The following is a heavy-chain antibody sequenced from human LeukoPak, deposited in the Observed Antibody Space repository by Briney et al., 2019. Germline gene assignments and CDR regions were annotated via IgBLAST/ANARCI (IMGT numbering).Heavy chain of an antibody. D-gene: IGHD3-22*01. V-gene: IGHV1-2*02. CDR1: GYTFTGYY. Sequence: ASVKVSRKASGYTFTGYYMHWVRQAPGQGLEWMGWINPNSGGTNYAQKFQGRVTMTRDTSISTAYMELSRLRSDDTAVYYCARPYYYDSSGYYYNSMNYYFDYWGQGTLVTVSS. J-gene: IGHJ4*02. CDR2: INPNSGGT. CDR3: ARPYYYDSSGYYYNSMNYYFDY.